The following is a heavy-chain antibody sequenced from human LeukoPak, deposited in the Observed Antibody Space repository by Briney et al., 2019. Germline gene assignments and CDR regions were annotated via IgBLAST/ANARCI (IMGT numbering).Heavy chain of an antibody. V-gene: IGHV3-53*01. CDR1: GFTVSSNY. CDR2: IYSDGST. J-gene: IGHJ4*02. Sequence: PGGSLRLSCAASGFTVSSNYINWVRQAPGRGLEWVSVIYSDGSTYYADFVKGRFTISRDNSKNTLYLQMNSLRVEDTAVYYCARGSKMNVYYFDSWGQGTLVSVSS. CDR3: ARGSKMNVYYFDS. D-gene: IGHD4-11*01.